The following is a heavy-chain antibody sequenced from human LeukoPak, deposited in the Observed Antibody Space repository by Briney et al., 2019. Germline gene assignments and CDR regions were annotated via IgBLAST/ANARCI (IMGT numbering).Heavy chain of an antibody. J-gene: IGHJ4*02. CDR1: GYTFTSYD. Sequence: ASVKVSCKASGYTFTSYDISWVRQATGQGLEWMGWMNPNSGNTGYAQKFQGRVTMTRNTSISTAYMELSSLRSEDTAVYYCARKRGYSYGPLDYWGQGTLVTVSS. CDR2: MNPNSGNT. CDR3: ARKRGYSYGPLDY. D-gene: IGHD5-18*01. V-gene: IGHV1-8*01.